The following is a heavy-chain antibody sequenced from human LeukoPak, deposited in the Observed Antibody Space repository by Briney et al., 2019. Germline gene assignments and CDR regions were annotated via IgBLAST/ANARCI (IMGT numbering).Heavy chain of an antibody. CDR2: ISSSSSYI. D-gene: IGHD1-26*01. Sequence: PGGSLRLSCAASGFTFSSYSMNWVRQAPGKGLEWVSSISSSSSYIYYADSVKGRFTISRDNAKSSLYLQMNSLRAEDTAVYYCARDSEWELLGAVDYWGQGTLVTVSS. J-gene: IGHJ4*02. CDR3: ARDSEWELLGAVDY. CDR1: GFTFSSYS. V-gene: IGHV3-21*01.